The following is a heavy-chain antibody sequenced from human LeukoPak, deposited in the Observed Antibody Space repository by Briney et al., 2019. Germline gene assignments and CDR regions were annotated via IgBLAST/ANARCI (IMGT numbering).Heavy chain of an antibody. CDR2: ISGSGAGT. J-gene: IGHJ3*02. V-gene: IGHV3-23*01. CDR1: GFTFSNAW. D-gene: IGHD3-22*01. CDR3: ARQGDYYDSSGYEGYGAFDI. Sequence: PGGSLRLSCAASGFTFSNAWMSWVRQAPGKGLDWVSSISGSGAGTYYADSVKGRFTISRDNSKNTLYLQMNSLRAEDTAVYYCARQGDYYDSSGYEGYGAFDIWGQGTMVTVSS.